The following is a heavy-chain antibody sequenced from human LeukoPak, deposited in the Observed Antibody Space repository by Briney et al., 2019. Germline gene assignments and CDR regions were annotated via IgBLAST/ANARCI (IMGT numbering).Heavy chain of an antibody. CDR2: IYYSGST. D-gene: IGHD6-13*01. CDR3: ARQTYSSSWYFDY. CDR1: GGSISSGDYY. Sequence: PSETLSLTCSVSGGSISSGDYYWSWIRQPPGKGLEWIGSIYYSGSTYYNPSLKSRVTISVDTSKNQSSPKLNSVSAADTAVYYCARQTYSSSWYFDYWGQGTLVTVSS. J-gene: IGHJ4*02. V-gene: IGHV4-39*01.